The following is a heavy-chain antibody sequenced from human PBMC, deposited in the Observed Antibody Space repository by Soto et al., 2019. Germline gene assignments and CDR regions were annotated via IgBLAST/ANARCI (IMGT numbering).Heavy chain of an antibody. CDR1: GFTFSNYG. CDR2: ISYDGSNK. CDR3: AKDGGLYYDFWSGFLYGMDV. D-gene: IGHD3-3*01. Sequence: PGGSLRLSCAASGFTFSNYGMHWVRQAPGKGLEWVAVISYDGSNKYYADSVKGRFTISRDNSKNTLYLQMNSLRAEDMVVYYCAKDGGLYYDFWSGFLYGMDVWGQGT. V-gene: IGHV3-30*18. J-gene: IGHJ6*02.